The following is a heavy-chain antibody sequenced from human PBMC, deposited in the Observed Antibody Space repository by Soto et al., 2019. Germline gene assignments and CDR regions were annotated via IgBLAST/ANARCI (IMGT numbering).Heavy chain of an antibody. J-gene: IGHJ4*02. D-gene: IGHD4-17*01. V-gene: IGHV3-21*01. CDR3: AREILVRDYGGTLADY. CDR1: GFTFSSYS. Sequence: EVQLVESGGGLVKPGGSLRLSCAASGFTFSSYSMNWVRQAPGKGLEWVSSISSSSSYIYYADSVKGRFTISRDNAKNSLYLQMNSLRAEDTAVYYCAREILVRDYGGTLADYWGQGTLVTVSS. CDR2: ISSSSSYI.